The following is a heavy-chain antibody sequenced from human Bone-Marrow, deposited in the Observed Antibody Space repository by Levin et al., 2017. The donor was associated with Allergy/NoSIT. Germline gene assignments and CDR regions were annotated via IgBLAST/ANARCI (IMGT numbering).Heavy chain of an antibody. J-gene: IGHJ4*02. V-gene: IGHV7-4-1*02. Sequence: ASVKVSCKTSGYTFTTFPMNWVRRAPGRGLEWVGWINTNTGTPTYARDFRGRFVFSLDRSTNTAYLQVNNLNHDDTAVYYCARVGLSATTLDYWGQGSLVTVSS. CDR1: GYTFTTFP. CDR2: INTNTGTP. D-gene: IGHD1-20*01. CDR3: ARVGLSATTLDY.